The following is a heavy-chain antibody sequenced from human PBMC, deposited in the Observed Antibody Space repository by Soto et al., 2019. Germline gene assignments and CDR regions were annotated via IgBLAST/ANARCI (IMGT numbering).Heavy chain of an antibody. Sequence: PSETLCLSYTVSGGSITYINSLHCIWFRQPPGKGLEWIGEISDSASTNYNPSLKSRVTISVDKSKNQFSLKLSSVTAADTAVYYCASWWLRPLTLYWGQGNLVTVSS. CDR1: GGSITYINS. CDR2: ISDSAST. CDR3: ASWWLRPLTLY. V-gene: IGHV4-4*02. D-gene: IGHD5-12*01. J-gene: IGHJ4*02.